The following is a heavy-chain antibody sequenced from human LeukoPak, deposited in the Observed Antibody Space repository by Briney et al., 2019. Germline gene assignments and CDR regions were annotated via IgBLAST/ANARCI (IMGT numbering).Heavy chain of an antibody. CDR1: GFTFSSYA. D-gene: IGHD6-19*01. V-gene: IGHV3-23*01. CDR2: ISGSGGST. CDR3: AKVPVAGTLLFDY. J-gene: IGHJ4*02. Sequence: QPGGSLRLSCAASGFTFSSYAMGWVRQAPGKGLEWVSAISGSGGSTYYADSVKGRFTISRDNSKNTLYLQMNSLRAEDTAVYYCAKVPVAGTLLFDYWGQGTLVTVSS.